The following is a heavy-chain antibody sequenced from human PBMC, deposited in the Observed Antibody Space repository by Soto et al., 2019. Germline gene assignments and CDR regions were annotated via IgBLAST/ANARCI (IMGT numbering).Heavy chain of an antibody. CDR3: ARVLRFLEWLTKAEFDP. J-gene: IGHJ5*02. V-gene: IGHV1-18*01. D-gene: IGHD3-3*01. Sequence: ASVKVSCKASGYTFTSYGISWVRQAPGQGLEWMGWISAYNGNTNYAQKLQGRVTMTTDTSTSTAYMELRSLRSDDTAVYYCARVLRFLEWLTKAEFDPWGQGTRVTVSS. CDR1: GYTFTSYG. CDR2: ISAYNGNT.